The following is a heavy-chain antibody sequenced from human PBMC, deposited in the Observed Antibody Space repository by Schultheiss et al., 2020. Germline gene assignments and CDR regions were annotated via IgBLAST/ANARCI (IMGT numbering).Heavy chain of an antibody. CDR3: AKGRGAGSGSLNY. J-gene: IGHJ4*02. D-gene: IGHD3-10*01. CDR2: ISYDGSNK. CDR1: GFTFSSHG. Sequence: GGSLRLSCAASGFTFSSHGMHWVRQAPGKGLEWVAVISYDGSNKYYADSVKGRFTISRDNSKTTLYLQMNSLRAEDTAVYYCAKGRGAGSGSLNYWGQGTLVTVSS. V-gene: IGHV3-30*18.